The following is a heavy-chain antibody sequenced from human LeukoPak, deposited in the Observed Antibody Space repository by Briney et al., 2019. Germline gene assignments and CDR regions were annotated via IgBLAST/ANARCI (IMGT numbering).Heavy chain of an antibody. CDR1: GFTFSSFA. V-gene: IGHV3-23*01. CDR3: ATHRSGSYWASPDH. D-gene: IGHD1-26*01. CDR2: INAGGGT. J-gene: IGHJ4*02. Sequence: GGSLRLSCVASGFTFSSFAMSWVRQAPGKVLEWVSVINAGGGTNNADSVKGRFTISRDNSKRTLSLQMSSLRGEDTAVYYCATHRSGSYWASPDHWGQGTLVTVSS.